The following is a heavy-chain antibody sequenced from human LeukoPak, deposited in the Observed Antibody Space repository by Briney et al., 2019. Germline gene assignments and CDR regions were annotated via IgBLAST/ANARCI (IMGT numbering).Heavy chain of an antibody. J-gene: IGHJ4*02. CDR2: IYSSGGT. D-gene: IGHD4-23*01. CDR3: ATDRWGGYTTAFDY. Sequence: SETLSLTCTVSGGSISSHYWSWIRQPAGKGLEWIGRIYSSGGTEYNTSLNLKSRVTMSVDTSKDQFSLKLTSVTGADAAVYYCATDRWGGYTTAFDYWGQGALVTVSS. V-gene: IGHV4-4*07. CDR1: GGSISSHY.